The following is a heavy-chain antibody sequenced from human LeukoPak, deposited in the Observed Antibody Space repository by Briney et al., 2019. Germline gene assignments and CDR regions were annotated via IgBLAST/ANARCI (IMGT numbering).Heavy chain of an antibody. CDR3: ARDRGGATSDP. Sequence: GASVTVSCMASGYTFTSYGISWVRQAPGQGLEWMGWINTDNGNTNYALKLQGRVTMTTDTSTSTAYMELRTLRSDDTAVYYCARDRGGATSDPWGQGALVTVSS. J-gene: IGHJ5*02. CDR1: GYTFTSYG. V-gene: IGHV1-18*01. D-gene: IGHD1-26*01. CDR2: INTDNGNT.